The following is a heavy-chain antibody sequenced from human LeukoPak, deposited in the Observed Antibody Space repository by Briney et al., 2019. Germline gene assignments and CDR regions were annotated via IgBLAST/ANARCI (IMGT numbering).Heavy chain of an antibody. CDR1: GYSFTGYY. J-gene: IGHJ4*02. CDR2: INPNSGGT. V-gene: IGHV1-2*02. Sequence: GASVKVSCKASGYSFTGYYMHWVRQAPGQGLVWMGWINPNSGGTNYAQKLQGRVTMTTDTSTSTAYMELRSLRSDDTAVYYCARDNLEKAFDYWGQGTLVTVSS. CDR3: ARDNLEKAFDY. D-gene: IGHD1-1*01.